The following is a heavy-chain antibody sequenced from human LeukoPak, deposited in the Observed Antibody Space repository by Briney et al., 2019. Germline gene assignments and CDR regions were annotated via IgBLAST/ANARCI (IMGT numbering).Heavy chain of an antibody. Sequence: SETLSLTCTVSGGSISTYYWSWIRQPPGKGLEWIGYIYYSGSTTYNPSLKSRVTISVDTSQNQFSLKLNSVTAADTAVYYCARGWLDVWGQGTTVTVSS. CDR1: GGSISTYY. V-gene: IGHV4-59*08. CDR3: ARGWLDV. CDR2: IYYSGST. D-gene: IGHD2-15*01. J-gene: IGHJ6*02.